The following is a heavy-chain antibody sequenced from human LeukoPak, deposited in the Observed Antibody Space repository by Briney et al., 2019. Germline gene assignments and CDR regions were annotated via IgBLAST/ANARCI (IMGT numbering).Heavy chain of an antibody. CDR1: GGSFSGYY. CDR3: ARVLGSKFDY. CDR2: INHSGST. Sequence: SETLSLTCAVYGGSFSGYYWSWIRQPPGKGLEWIGEINHSGSTNYNPSLKSRVTTSVDTSKNQFSLKLSSVTAADTAVYYCARVLGSKFDYWGQGTLVTVSS. D-gene: IGHD3-10*01. V-gene: IGHV4-34*01. J-gene: IGHJ4*02.